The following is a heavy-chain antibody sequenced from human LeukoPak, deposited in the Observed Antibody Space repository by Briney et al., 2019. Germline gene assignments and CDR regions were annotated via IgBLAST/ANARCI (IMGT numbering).Heavy chain of an antibody. V-gene: IGHV1-46*01. J-gene: IGHJ4*02. CDR3: AKGYSNYYFDY. Sequence: VASVKVSCKASGYTFTSYYMHWVRQAPGQGLERMGIINPSGGSTSYAQKFQGRVTMTRDTSTSTVYMELSSLRSEDTAVYYCAKGYSNYYFDYWGQGTLVTVSS. D-gene: IGHD6-13*01. CDR1: GYTFTSYY. CDR2: INPSGGST.